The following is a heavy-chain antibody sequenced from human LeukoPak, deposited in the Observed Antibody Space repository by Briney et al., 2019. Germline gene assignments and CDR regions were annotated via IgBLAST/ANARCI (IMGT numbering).Heavy chain of an antibody. Sequence: GGSLRLSCAASGFTFSSYWMTWVRQAPGKGLEWVATIKQDGSEKYYVDSVRGRFTISRDNAKNSLYLQMNSLRVEDTAVYYCARDRYQSRWGQGTLVTVSS. D-gene: IGHD2-2*01. CDR3: ARDRYQSR. V-gene: IGHV3-7*01. J-gene: IGHJ4*02. CDR2: IKQDGSEK. CDR1: GFTFSSYW.